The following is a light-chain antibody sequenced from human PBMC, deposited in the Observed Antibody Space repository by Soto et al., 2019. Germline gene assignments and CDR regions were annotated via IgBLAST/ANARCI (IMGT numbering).Light chain of an antibody. CDR2: AAS. V-gene: IGKV1-39*01. Sequence: DIRRTQSTSSLSASVGDRVTITCRASQSISSYLNWYQQKPGKAPKLLIYAASSLQSGVPSRFSGSGSGTDFTLTISSLQPEDFATYYCQQSYSTPGTFGQGTKVDIK. J-gene: IGKJ1*01. CDR3: QQSYSTPGT. CDR1: QSISSY.